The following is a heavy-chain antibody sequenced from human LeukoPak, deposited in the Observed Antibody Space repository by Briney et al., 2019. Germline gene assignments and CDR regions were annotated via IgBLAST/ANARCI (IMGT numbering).Heavy chain of an antibody. D-gene: IGHD3-16*01. CDR3: ARGGGRVYNYYGMAV. V-gene: IGHV3-48*04. CDR2: ISSSSSTI. J-gene: IGHJ6*02. CDR1: GFTFSSYS. Sequence: GGSLRLSCAASGFTFSSYSMNWVRQAPGKGLEWVSYISSSSSTIYYADSVKGRFTISRDNAKNSLYLQMNSLRAEDTAVYYCARGGGRVYNYYGMAVGGQGTTVTVS.